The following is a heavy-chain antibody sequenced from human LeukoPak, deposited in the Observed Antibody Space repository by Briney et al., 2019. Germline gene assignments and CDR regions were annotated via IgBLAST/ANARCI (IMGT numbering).Heavy chain of an antibody. CDR2: IEYGESTT. V-gene: IGHV3-23*01. Sequence: GGSLILSCMVSGFTLISYEMSWIGQAPGRGLEWVSSIEYGESTTHYADSVRSRFTISRDNYKNTLYWQLTSLSDDDTAVYFCARNSGWYGISWGQGTLVIVSS. J-gene: IGHJ4*02. D-gene: IGHD6-19*01. CDR1: GFTLISYE. CDR3: ARNSGWYGIS.